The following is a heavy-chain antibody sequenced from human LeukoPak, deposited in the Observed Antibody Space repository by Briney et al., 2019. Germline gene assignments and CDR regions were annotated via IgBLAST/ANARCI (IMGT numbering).Heavy chain of an antibody. CDR3: AKDHYYGSGSFFDY. Sequence: GGSLRLSCAASGFTFSSYDMSWVRQAPGKGLEWVSAISGSGGSTYYADSVKGRFTISRDNSKNTLYLQMNSLRAEDTAVYYCAKDHYYGSGSFFDYWGQGTLVTVSS. CDR1: GFTFSSYD. J-gene: IGHJ4*02. D-gene: IGHD3-10*01. V-gene: IGHV3-23*01. CDR2: ISGSGGST.